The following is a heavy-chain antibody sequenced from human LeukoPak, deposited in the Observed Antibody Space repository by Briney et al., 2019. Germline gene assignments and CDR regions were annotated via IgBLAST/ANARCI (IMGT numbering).Heavy chain of an antibody. V-gene: IGHV3-21*01. Sequence: GGSLRLSCAASGLTFSSYSMDWVRQAPGKGLEWVSSISSSSSYIYYADSVKGRFTISRDNAKNSLYLQMNSLRAEDTAVYYCARDVLFSKTTDDYWGQGTLVTVSS. CDR2: ISSSSSYI. CDR3: ARDVLFSKTTDDY. J-gene: IGHJ4*02. D-gene: IGHD1/OR15-1a*01. CDR1: GLTFSSYS.